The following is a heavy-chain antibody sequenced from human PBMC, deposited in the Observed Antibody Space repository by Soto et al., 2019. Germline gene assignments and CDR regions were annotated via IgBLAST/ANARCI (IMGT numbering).Heavy chain of an antibody. CDR3: ARAKSVGATLDY. CDR1: GGSFSGYY. V-gene: IGHV4-34*01. CDR2: INHSGST. J-gene: IGHJ4*02. D-gene: IGHD1-26*01. Sequence: PSETLSLTCAVYGGSFSGYYWSWIRQPPGKGLEWIGEINHSGSTNYNPSLKSRVTISVDTSKNQFSLKLSSVTAADTAVYYCARAKSVGATLDYWGQGTLVTVSS.